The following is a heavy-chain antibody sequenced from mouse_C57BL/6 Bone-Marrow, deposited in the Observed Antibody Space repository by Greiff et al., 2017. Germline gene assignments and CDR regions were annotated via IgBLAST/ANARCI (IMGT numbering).Heavy chain of an antibody. CDR1: GYAFSSYW. CDR3: AREGFFDY. V-gene: IGHV1-80*01. Sequence: QVQLQQSGAELVKPGASVKISCKASGYAFSSYWMNWVKQRPGKGLEWIGQIYTGDGDTNYNGKFKGQATLTADKSSITAYMQLSSLTAEDSAVYFCAREGFFDYWGQGTTLTVSS. CDR2: IYTGDGDT. J-gene: IGHJ2*01.